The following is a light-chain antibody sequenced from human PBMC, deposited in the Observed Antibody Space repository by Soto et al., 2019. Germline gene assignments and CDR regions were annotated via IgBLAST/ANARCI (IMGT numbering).Light chain of an antibody. CDR3: SSYTSSSTLGV. CDR2: DVS. Sequence: QSALTQPASVSGSTGQSISISCTGTSSDVGGYNYVSWYQQHPGKAPKLMIYDVSNRPSGVSNRLSGSKSGNTASLTISGLQAEDEADYYCSSYTSSSTLGVFGTGTKLTV. J-gene: IGLJ1*01. CDR1: SSDVGGYNY. V-gene: IGLV2-14*01.